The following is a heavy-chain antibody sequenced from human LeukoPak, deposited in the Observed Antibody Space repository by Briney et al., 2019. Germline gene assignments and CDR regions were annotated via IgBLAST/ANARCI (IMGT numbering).Heavy chain of an antibody. CDR2: ISWNGGST. D-gene: IGHD5-24*01. V-gene: IGHV3-43D*04. Sequence: GGSLRLSCAASGFTFDDYAMLWVRQAPGKGLEWVSLISWNGGSTYYADSVKGRFTISRDNSKNCLYLQMNGLRPEDTALYYCAKDIRGDGYNSRFDYWGQGTLVTVSP. CDR1: GFTFDDYA. J-gene: IGHJ4*02. CDR3: AKDIRGDGYNSRFDY.